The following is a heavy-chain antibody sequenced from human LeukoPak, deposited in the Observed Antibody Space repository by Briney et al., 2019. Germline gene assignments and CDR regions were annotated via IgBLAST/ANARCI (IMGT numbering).Heavy chain of an antibody. D-gene: IGHD2-21*02. J-gene: IGHJ5*02. V-gene: IGHV1-18*01. CDR3: VRDQRVGVTAFYRPFDP. Sequence: WASVKVSCKASGYTFTDFGISWVRQAPGQVSGWMGWINTYKGNTNYAQKFQGRFTMTIDTSTRTAYMVLRSLRSDDTAIYYCVRDQRVGVTAFYRPFDPWGQGTSVTVSS. CDR2: INTYKGNT. CDR1: GYTFTDFG.